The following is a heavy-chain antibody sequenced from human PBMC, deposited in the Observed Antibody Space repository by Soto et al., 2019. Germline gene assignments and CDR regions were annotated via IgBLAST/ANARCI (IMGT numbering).Heavy chain of an antibody. CDR1: GGSISSSSYY. J-gene: IGHJ5*02. CDR3: ARGGSGWLCTHGTYNWFDP. CDR2: IYYSGST. Sequence: SETLSLTCTVSGGSISSSSYYWGWIRQPPGKGLEWIGSIYYSGSTYYNPSLKSRVTIFVDTSKNQFSLKLSSVTAADTAVYYCARGGSGWLCTHGTYNWFDPWGQGTLVTVSS. D-gene: IGHD6-19*01. V-gene: IGHV4-39*01.